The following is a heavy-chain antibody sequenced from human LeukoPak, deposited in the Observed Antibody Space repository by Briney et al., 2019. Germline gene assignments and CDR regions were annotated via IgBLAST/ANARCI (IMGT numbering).Heavy chain of an antibody. Sequence: PGASVKVSCKASRYTFTSYDINWVREAAGHGLEWMGWMNPNTSRTGYAQKFQGRITMTRDTSINTAYMELTNLRSEDTAIYYCARLSQTPDYYTLGGYYYLSYWGQGTPVTVSS. CDR2: MNPNTSRT. V-gene: IGHV1-8*01. J-gene: IGHJ4*02. CDR1: RYTFTSYD. CDR3: ARLSQTPDYYTLGGYYYLSY. D-gene: IGHD3-10*01.